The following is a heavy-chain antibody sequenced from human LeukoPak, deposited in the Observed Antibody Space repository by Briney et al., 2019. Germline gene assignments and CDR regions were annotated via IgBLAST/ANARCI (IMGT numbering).Heavy chain of an antibody. J-gene: IGHJ4*02. V-gene: IGHV1-2*02. CDR1: GYTFTGYY. CDR2: INPNSGGT. CDR3: ARGVRGTTGILPSLFDY. D-gene: IGHD1-1*01. Sequence: ASVKVSCKASGYTFTGYYMHWVRQAPGQGLEWMGWINPNSGGTNYAQKFQGRVTMTTDTSTSTAYMELRSLRSDDTAVYYCARGVRGTTGILPSLFDYWGQGTLVTVSS.